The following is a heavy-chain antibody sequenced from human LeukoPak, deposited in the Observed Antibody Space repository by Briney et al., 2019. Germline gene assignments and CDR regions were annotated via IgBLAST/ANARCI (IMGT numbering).Heavy chain of an antibody. D-gene: IGHD3-16*02. Sequence: ASVKVSCTASGYTFTNYALNWVRQAPAQGLEWMGWIHPSTGNPTYAQGFTGRVVFSLDTSVSTTYLQISSLKAEDTAVYYCARAYQRLGGLSLPDDWGQGTLVTVSS. CDR2: IHPSTGNP. CDR1: GYTFTNYA. CDR3: ARAYQRLGGLSLPDD. V-gene: IGHV7-4-1*02. J-gene: IGHJ4*02.